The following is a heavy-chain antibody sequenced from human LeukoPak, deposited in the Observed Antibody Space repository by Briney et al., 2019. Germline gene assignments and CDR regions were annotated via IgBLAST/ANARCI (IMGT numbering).Heavy chain of an antibody. J-gene: IGHJ4*02. CDR3: AREGGRTGFDY. V-gene: IGHV4-39*07. D-gene: IGHD1-1*01. Sequence: PSETPSLTCTVSGGSISSSSYYWGWIRQPPGKGLEWIGSIYYSGSTYYNPSLKSRVTISVDTSKNQFSLKLSSVTAADTAVYYCAREGGRTGFDYWGQGTLVTVSS. CDR1: GGSISSSSYY. CDR2: IYYSGST.